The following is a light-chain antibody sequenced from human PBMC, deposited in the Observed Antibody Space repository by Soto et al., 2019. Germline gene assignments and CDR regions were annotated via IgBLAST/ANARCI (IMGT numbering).Light chain of an antibody. CDR1: SSDVGGYNF. J-gene: IGLJ2*01. Sequence: QSALPQPASVSGSPGQSITISCTGTSSDVGGYNFVSWYQQHPGKAPKLMIFEVNNRPSGVSNRFSGSKSGNTASLTISGLQAEDEADYYCSSWTSSTTQVLGGGTKLTVL. CDR2: EVN. V-gene: IGLV2-14*01. CDR3: SSWTSSTTQV.